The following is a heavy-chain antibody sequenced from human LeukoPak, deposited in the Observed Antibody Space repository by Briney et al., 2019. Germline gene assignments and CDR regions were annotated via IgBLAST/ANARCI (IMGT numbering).Heavy chain of an antibody. CDR1: GGSISSYY. CDR2: IYTSGST. D-gene: IGHD3-10*01. V-gene: IGHV4-4*07. J-gene: IGHJ6*03. CDR3: ARESITMVRGVKNYYMDV. Sequence: PSETLSLTCTVSGGSISSYYWSWLRQPAGKGLEWIGRIYTSGSTNYNPSLKSRVTISVDTSKNQFSLKLSSVTAADTAVYYCARESITMVRGVKNYYMDVWGKGTTVTISS.